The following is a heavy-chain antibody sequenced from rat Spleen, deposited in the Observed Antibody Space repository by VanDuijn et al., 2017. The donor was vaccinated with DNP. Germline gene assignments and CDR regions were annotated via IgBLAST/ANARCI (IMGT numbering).Heavy chain of an antibody. Sequence: EVQLVESGGGSAQPGRSLKLSCAASGFTFSDYNMAWVRQAPKKGLEWVAYIAYDGGITYYGDSVKGRFTISRDNAKNTLYLQMNSLRSEDMATYYCARWYSSGFCFDYWGQGVMVTVSS. D-gene: IGHD4-3*01. J-gene: IGHJ2*01. CDR2: IAYDGGIT. CDR3: ARWYSSGFCFDY. V-gene: IGHV5-22*01. CDR1: GFTFSDYN.